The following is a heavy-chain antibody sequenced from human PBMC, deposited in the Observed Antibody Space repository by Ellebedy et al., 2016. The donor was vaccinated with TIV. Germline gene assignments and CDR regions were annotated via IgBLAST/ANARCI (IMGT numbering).Heavy chain of an antibody. V-gene: IGHV3-48*01. CDR1: GFIFSTHS. CDR3: AKVVKGSLDP. D-gene: IGHD2-15*01. J-gene: IGHJ5*02. Sequence: GESLKISXADSGFIFSTHSMTWFRQAPGKGLEWVSYIGSSISTIYYADSVKGRFTISRDNAKNSLYLQMNSLRAEDTAVYYCAKVVKGSLDPWGQGTLVTFSS. CDR2: IGSSISTI.